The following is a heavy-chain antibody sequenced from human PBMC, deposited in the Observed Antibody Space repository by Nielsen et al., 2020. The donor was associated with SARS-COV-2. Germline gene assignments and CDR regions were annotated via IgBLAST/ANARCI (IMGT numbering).Heavy chain of an antibody. Sequence: GGSLRLSCAASGFTFNNFWMTWVRQAPGKGLEWVANIMEDGSGKNYVDSVKGRFTISRDNARKSLYLQMNSLRAEDSGMYYCARDKGGKYYYDAIGGLSYVDALDMWGQGTRVTVSS. J-gene: IGHJ3*02. V-gene: IGHV3-7*03. CDR2: IMEDGSGK. D-gene: IGHD3-22*01. CDR3: ARDKGGKYYYDAIGGLSYVDALDM. CDR1: GFTFNNFW.